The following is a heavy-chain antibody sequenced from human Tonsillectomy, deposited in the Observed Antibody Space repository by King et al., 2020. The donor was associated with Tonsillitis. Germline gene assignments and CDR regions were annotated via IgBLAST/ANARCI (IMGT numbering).Heavy chain of an antibody. CDR3: ARGWVADDAFDI. J-gene: IGHJ3*02. CDR2: IYSGGST. CDR1: GFTVSSNY. D-gene: IGHD1-26*01. Sequence: VQLVESGGGLVQPGGSLRLSCAASGFTVSSNYMTWVRLAPGKGLEWVSVIYSGGSTYYADSVKGRFAISRDNSKNIVCLQMNSLRADDTAVYYCARGWVADDAFDIWGQGTMVTVSS. V-gene: IGHV3-66*01.